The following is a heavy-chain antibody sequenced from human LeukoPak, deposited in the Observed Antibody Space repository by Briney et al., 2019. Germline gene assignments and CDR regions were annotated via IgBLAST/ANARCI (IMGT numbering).Heavy chain of an antibody. CDR1: GGTFSSYA. Sequence: ASVKVSCKASGGTFSSYAISWVRRAPGQGLEWMGWISAYNGNTNYAQKLQGRVTMTTDTSTSTAYMELRSLRSDDTAVYYCARSSGWYEVYWGQGTLVTVSS. J-gene: IGHJ4*02. CDR2: ISAYNGNT. CDR3: ARSSGWYEVY. V-gene: IGHV1-18*01. D-gene: IGHD6-13*01.